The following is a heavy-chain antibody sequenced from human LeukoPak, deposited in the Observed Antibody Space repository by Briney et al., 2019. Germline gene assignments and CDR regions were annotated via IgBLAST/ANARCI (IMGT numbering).Heavy chain of an antibody. CDR2: ISYDGSNK. D-gene: IGHD3-9*01. V-gene: IGHV3-30-3*01. J-gene: IGHJ4*02. CDR3: ARVWDHFDWLLSPFDY. Sequence: GGSLRLSCAASGFTFSSYAMHWVRQAPGKGLEWVAVISYDGSNKYYADSVKGRFTISRDNSKNTLYLQMNSLRAEDTAVYYCARVWDHFDWLLSPFDYWGQGTLVTVSS. CDR1: GFTFSSYA.